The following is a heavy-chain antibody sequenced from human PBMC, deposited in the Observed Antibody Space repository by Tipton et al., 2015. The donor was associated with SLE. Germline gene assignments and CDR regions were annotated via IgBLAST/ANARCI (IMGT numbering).Heavy chain of an antibody. Sequence: RSLRLSCAASGFTFSSYGMHWVRQAPGKGLEWVAFIRYDGSNKYYADSVKGRFTISRDNAKNSLYLQMNSLRAEDAAVYYCARDRTIFGGGAFDIWGQGTTVTVSS. V-gene: IGHV3-33*01. CDR2: IRYDGSNK. CDR3: ARDRTIFGGGAFDI. D-gene: IGHD3-3*01. CDR1: GFTFSSYG. J-gene: IGHJ3*02.